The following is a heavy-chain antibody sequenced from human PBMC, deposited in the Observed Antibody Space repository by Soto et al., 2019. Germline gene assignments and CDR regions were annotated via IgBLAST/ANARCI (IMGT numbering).Heavy chain of an antibody. CDR2: IYYSGST. CDR3: AREWSSSSPFFDY. V-gene: IGHV4-31*03. D-gene: IGHD6-13*01. J-gene: IGHJ4*02. Sequence: PSETLSLTCTVSGGSISSGGYYWSWIRQHPGKGLEWIGYIYYSGSTYYNPSLKSRVTISVDTSKNQFSLKLSSVTAADTAVYYCAREWSSSSPFFDYWGQGTLVTVSS. CDR1: GGSISSGGYY.